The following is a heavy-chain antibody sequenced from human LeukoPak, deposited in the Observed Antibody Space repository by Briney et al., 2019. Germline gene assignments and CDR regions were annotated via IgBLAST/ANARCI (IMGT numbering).Heavy chain of an antibody. CDR2: INNDGSIT. J-gene: IGHJ6*02. V-gene: IGHV3-74*01. D-gene: IGHD5-18*01. CDR1: GFTFTTYW. CDR3: ARDAVDTANAV. Sequence: GGSLRLSCAASGFTFTTYWMHWVRQAPGKGLVWVSHINNDGSITSYADSVKGQFTISRDNAKNTLYLQMNSLRAEDTAVYYCARDAVDTANAVWGQGTTVTVSS.